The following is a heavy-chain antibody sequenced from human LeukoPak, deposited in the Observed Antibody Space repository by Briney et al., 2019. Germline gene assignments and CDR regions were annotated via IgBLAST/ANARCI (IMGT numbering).Heavy chain of an antibody. D-gene: IGHD3-10*01. Sequence: ASVKVSCKAPGNSFTTYYMHFARQAPGQGLEWMGIINLSVGSTSYAQKYQGRVTMTRDTSTTTVYMELSSLRSEDTAVYYCARTDRNDRSGSYYDYWGQGTLVTVSS. J-gene: IGHJ4*02. V-gene: IGHV1-46*01. CDR2: INLSVGST. CDR3: ARTDRNDRSGSYYDY. CDR1: GNSFTTYY.